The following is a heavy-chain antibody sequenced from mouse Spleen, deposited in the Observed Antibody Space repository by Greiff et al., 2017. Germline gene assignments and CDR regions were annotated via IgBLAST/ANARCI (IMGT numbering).Heavy chain of an antibody. D-gene: IGHD2-4*01. J-gene: IGHJ3*01. V-gene: IGHV1-4*01. CDR3: ARPTMITTGAWFAY. CDR1: GYTFTSYT. CDR2: INPSSGYT. Sequence: QVQLQQSGAELARPGASVKMSCKASGYTFTSYTMHWVKQRPGQGLEWIGYINPSSGYTKYNQKFKDKATLTADKSSSTAYMQLSSLTSEDSAVYYCARPTMITTGAWFAYWGQGTLVTVSA.